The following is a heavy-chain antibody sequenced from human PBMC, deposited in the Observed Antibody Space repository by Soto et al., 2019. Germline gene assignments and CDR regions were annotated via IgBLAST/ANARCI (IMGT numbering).Heavy chain of an antibody. Sequence: PSETLSLTCTVSGGSISSYYWSWIRQPAGKGLEWIGRIYTSGSTNYNPSLKSRVTMSVDTSKNQFSLKLSSVTAADTAVYYCARDYYGSGSYPYYYYGMDVWGQGTTVTVSS. D-gene: IGHD3-10*01. J-gene: IGHJ6*02. CDR3: ARDYYGSGSYPYYYYGMDV. CDR2: IYTSGST. CDR1: GGSISSYY. V-gene: IGHV4-4*07.